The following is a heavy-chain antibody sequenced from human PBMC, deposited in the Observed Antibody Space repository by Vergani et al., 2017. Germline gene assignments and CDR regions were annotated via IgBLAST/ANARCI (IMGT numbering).Heavy chain of an antibody. CDR3: ASYGSGSGWFDP. Sequence: QLQLQESGSGLVKPSQTLSLTCAVSGGSISSGGYSWSWIRQPPGKGLEWIGYIYHSGSTYYNPSLKSRVTISVDTSKNQFSLKLSSVTAADTAVYYCASYGSGSGWFDPWGQGTLVTVSS. CDR2: IYHSGST. CDR1: GGSISSGGYS. J-gene: IGHJ5*02. D-gene: IGHD3-10*01. V-gene: IGHV4-30-2*01.